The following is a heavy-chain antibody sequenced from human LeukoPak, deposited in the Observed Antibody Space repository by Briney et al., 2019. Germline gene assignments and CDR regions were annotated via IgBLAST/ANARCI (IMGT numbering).Heavy chain of an antibody. J-gene: IGHJ4*02. Sequence: GRSLRLSCAASGFTFSSYGMHWVRQAPGKGLEWVAVISYDGSNKYYADSVKGRFTISRDNSKNTLYLQMNSLRAEDTAVYYCAGEWNIDSDYWGQGTLVTVSS. CDR2: ISYDGSNK. CDR3: AGEWNIDSDY. CDR1: GFTFSSYG. D-gene: IGHD2/OR15-2a*01. V-gene: IGHV3-30*03.